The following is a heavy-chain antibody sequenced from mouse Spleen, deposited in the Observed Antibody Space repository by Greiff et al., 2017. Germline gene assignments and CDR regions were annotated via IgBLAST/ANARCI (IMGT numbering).Heavy chain of an antibody. CDR2: ISSGGSYT. Sequence: EVKLMESGGGLVKPGGSLKLSCAASGFTFSSYAMSWVRQTPEKRLEWVATISSGGSYTYYPDSVKGRFTISRDNAKNTLYLQMSSLNSEDTAVYYCARITTVAYYFDYWGQGTTLTVSS. CDR3: ARITTVAYYFDY. J-gene: IGHJ2*01. D-gene: IGHD1-1*01. V-gene: IGHV5-6*03. CDR1: GFTFSSYA.